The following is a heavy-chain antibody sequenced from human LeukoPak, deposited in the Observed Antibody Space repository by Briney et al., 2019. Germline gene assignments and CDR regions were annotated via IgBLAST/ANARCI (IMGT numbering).Heavy chain of an antibody. D-gene: IGHD6-19*01. CDR3: ARDLQWPPALDY. J-gene: IGHJ4*02. CDR2: INQDGSDQ. V-gene: IGHV3-7*03. Sequence: HPGGSLRLSCAASGFIFSNSWMNWVRQAPGKGLEWVANINQDGSDQYYVDSVKGRFTISRDNAKNSLYLQMNSLRAEDTALYYCARDLQWPPALDYWGQGTLVTVSS. CDR1: GFIFSNSW.